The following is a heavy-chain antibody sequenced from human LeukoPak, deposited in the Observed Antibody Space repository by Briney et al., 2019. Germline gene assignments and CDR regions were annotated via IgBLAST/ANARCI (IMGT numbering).Heavy chain of an antibody. CDR3: AREGALTVTKDAFDI. J-gene: IGHJ3*02. V-gene: IGHV3-23*01. CDR1: GFTFSSYA. Sequence: GGSLRLSCAASGFTFSSYAMSWVRQAPGKGLEWVSAISGSGGSTYYADSVKGRFTISRDNAKNSLYLQMNSLRAEDTAVYYCAREGALTVTKDAFDIWGQGTMVTVSS. D-gene: IGHD4-17*01. CDR2: ISGSGGST.